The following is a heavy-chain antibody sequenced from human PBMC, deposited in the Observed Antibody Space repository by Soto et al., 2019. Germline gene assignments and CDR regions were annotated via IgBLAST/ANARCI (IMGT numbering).Heavy chain of an antibody. CDR2: ISYDGSNK. CDR1: GFTFSRYC. Sequence: QVQLVESGGGVVQPGRSLRLSCAASGFTFSRYCMHGVRQAPGKGLEWVAVISYDGSNKYYADSVKGRFTISRDNSKNTLYLQMNSLRAEDTAVYYCANLANLFDYWGQGTLVTVSS. CDR3: ANLANLFDY. V-gene: IGHV3-30*18. J-gene: IGHJ4*02. D-gene: IGHD1-26*01.